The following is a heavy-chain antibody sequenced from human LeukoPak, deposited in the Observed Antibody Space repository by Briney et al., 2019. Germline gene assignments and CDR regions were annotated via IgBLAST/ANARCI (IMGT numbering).Heavy chain of an antibody. CDR2: ISNVGSNT. CDR1: GFTFSSYA. V-gene: IGHV3-74*01. Sequence: GGSLRLSCAASGFTFSSYAMSWVRQASGKGLVWVSRISNVGSNTNYADSVKGRFTISRDNAKNTLYLQMNSLRAEDTAVYYCARDYLGWFDPWGQGTLVTVSS. J-gene: IGHJ5*02. CDR3: ARDYLGWFDP.